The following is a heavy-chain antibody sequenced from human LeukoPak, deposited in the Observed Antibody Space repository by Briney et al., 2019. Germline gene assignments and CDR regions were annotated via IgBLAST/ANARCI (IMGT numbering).Heavy chain of an antibody. J-gene: IGHJ4*02. CDR3: TRDPYGDSNDFAY. D-gene: IGHD4-17*01. Sequence: SVKVSCKSSGYTFTAYFMHWVRRSPGQGLEWMGWINPKSGCTDYAQTVQGRVTMTRDTSISTAYMEMNRLKSDDTAVYYCTRDPYGDSNDFAYWGQGTLVTVSS. CDR2: INPKSGCT. CDR1: GYTFTAYF. V-gene: IGHV1-2*02.